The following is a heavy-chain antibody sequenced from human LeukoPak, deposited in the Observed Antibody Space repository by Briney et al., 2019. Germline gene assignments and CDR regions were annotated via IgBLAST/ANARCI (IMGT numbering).Heavy chain of an antibody. J-gene: IGHJ4*02. V-gene: IGHV1-18*01. CDR3: ARDPLDYWATSSGSRRPAFDY. D-gene: IGHD1-26*01. CDR2: ISAYNGNT. Sequence: ASVKVSCRASGFTFTSYGITWVRQAPGQGLEWMGWISAYNGNTQYAQNLQGRVTMTTDTSNNTAYMELRSLRSDDTAVYYCARDPLDYWATSSGSRRPAFDYWGQGTLVTVSS. CDR1: GFTFTSYG.